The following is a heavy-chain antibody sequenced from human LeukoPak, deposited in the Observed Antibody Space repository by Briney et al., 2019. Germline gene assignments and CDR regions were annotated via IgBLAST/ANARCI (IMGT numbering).Heavy chain of an antibody. CDR3: ARAPSITGTTPPGY. V-gene: IGHV1-8*01. Sequence: ASVKVSCKAYGYTFTSYDINWVRQATGQGLEWMGWMNPNSGNTGYAQKFQGRVTMTRNTSISTAYVELSSLRSEDTAVYYCARAPSITGTTPPGYWGQGTLVTVSS. CDR2: MNPNSGNT. D-gene: IGHD1-7*01. J-gene: IGHJ4*02. CDR1: GYTFTSYD.